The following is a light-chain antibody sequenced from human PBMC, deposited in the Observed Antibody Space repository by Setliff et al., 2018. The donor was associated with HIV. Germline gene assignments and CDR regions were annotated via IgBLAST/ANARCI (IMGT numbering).Light chain of an antibody. CDR1: SSDIGSHNL. CDR3: TSYTSSNTLV. CDR2: EVT. Sequence: QSALTQPASVSGSPGQSITISCTGTSSDIGSHNLVSWYQYHPDKAPKLIIYEVTNRPSGVSHRFSGSKSGNTASLTISGLQAEDEADYHCTSYTSSNTLVFGTGTKVTVL. J-gene: IGLJ1*01. V-gene: IGLV2-14*01.